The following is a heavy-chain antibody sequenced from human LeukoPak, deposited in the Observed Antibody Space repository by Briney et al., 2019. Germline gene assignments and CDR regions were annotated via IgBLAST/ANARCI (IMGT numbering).Heavy chain of an antibody. CDR3: ARDSESYWHDAFDI. Sequence: GGSLRLSCAASGFTFSSYEMNWVRQAPGKGLEWVSYISSSGSTIYYSDSVKGRFTISRDNAKNSLYLQMNSLRAEDTAVYYCARDSESYWHDAFDIWGQGTMVTVSS. V-gene: IGHV3-48*03. D-gene: IGHD1-26*01. CDR2: ISSSGSTI. CDR1: GFTFSSYE. J-gene: IGHJ3*02.